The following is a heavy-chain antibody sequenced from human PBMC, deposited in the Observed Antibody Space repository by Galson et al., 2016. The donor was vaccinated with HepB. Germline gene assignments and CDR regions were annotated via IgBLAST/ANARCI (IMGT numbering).Heavy chain of an antibody. CDR1: GGSINNYY. V-gene: IGHV4-59*01. D-gene: IGHD3-10*01. Sequence: ETLSLTCPVSGGSINNYYWHWIRQSPGKGLEWIGYIFYSGGTNYNPSLNSRVTISVDTSKRWFSLRLSSVTAADTAVYYCARTTYGSGSPVDYWGQGTLVTVSS. CDR2: IFYSGGT. J-gene: IGHJ4*02. CDR3: ARTTYGSGSPVDY.